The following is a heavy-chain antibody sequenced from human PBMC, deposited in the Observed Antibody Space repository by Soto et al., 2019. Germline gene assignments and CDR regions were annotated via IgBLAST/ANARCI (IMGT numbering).Heavy chain of an antibody. CDR1: GFTLSNYG. CDR2: IWSAGINK. CDR3: ARGRQAWLQGYLDS. V-gene: IGHV3-33*01. Sequence: QVQLVESGGGVVQPGRSLRLSCAASGFTLSNYGMHWVRQAPGKGLEWVAVIWSAGINKYYIDSVKGRFTISRDGSRNTLDLQMNSLRAEDTAVYYCARGRQAWLQGYLDSWCQGTPVTVSS. J-gene: IGHJ5*01. D-gene: IGHD5-18*01.